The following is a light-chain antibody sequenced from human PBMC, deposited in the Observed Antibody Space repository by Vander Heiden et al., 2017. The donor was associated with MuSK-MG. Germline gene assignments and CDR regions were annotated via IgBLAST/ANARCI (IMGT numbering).Light chain of an antibody. CDR2: AAS. Sequence: ELVLTQSPGTLSLSPGERATLSRTASQNVNNRYLAWYQQKPGKAPRLLISAASSRATGIPDRFSGSGSGTDFSLTISRLEAEDFAVNFCRQYGSAPRTFGQGTKVEIK. J-gene: IGKJ1*01. V-gene: IGKV3-20*01. CDR3: RQYGSAPRT. CDR1: QNVNNRY.